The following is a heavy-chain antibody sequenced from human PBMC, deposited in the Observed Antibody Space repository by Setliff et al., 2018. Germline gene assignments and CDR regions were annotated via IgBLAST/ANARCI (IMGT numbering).Heavy chain of an antibody. CDR1: GFTFDDYA. CDR2: ISWDGTRT. Sequence: GSLRLSCSTSGFTFDDYAMHWVRQAPGKGLEWVSLISWDGTRTNYVDSLKGRVTISRDNSKNSLFLQMNSLRVEDTALYYCVKDTGNGDNTGLDYWGQGTLVTVSS. D-gene: IGHD4-17*01. J-gene: IGHJ4*02. CDR3: VKDTGNGDNTGLDY. V-gene: IGHV3-43D*04.